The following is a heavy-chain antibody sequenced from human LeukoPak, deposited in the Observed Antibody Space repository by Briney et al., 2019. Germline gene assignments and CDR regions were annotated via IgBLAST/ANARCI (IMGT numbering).Heavy chain of an antibody. D-gene: IGHD3-3*01. V-gene: IGHV3-11*03. J-gene: IGHJ3*02. CDR2: ISSSSSYT. Sequence: GGSLRLSCAASGFTFSDYYMSWIRQAPGKGLEWVSYISSSSSYTNYADSVKGRFTISRDNAKNSLYLQMNSLRAEDTAVYYCARGNEEYDFWSGYFSGVLHAFDIWGQGTMVTVSS. CDR3: ARGNEEYDFWSGYFSGVLHAFDI. CDR1: GFTFSDYY.